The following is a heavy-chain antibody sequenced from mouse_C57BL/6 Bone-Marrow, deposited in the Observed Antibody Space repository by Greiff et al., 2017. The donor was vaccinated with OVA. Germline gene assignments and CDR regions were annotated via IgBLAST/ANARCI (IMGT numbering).Heavy chain of an antibody. CDR1: GYTFTSYW. CDR2: IHPNSGST. D-gene: IGHD1-1*01. Sequence: VQLQQPGAELVKPGASVKLSCKASGYTFTSYWMHWVKQRPGQGLEWIGMIHPNSGSTNYNEKFKSKATLTVDKSSSTAYMQLSSLTSEDSAVYYCARYHGSSLFAYWGQGTLVTVSA. V-gene: IGHV1-64*01. J-gene: IGHJ3*01. CDR3: ARYHGSSLFAY.